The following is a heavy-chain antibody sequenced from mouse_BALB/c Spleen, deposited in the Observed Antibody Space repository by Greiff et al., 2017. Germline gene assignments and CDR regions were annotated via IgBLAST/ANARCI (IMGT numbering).Heavy chain of an antibody. CDR1: GYTFTSYW. J-gene: IGHJ4*01. D-gene: IGHD1-1*01. Sequence: QVQLQQPGAELVKPGASVKLSCKASGYTFTSYWMHWVKQRPGQGLEWIGEIDPSDSYTNYNQKFKGKATLTVDKSSSTAYMQLSSLTSEDSAVYYCARRLGTTVVATNAMDYWGQGTSVTVSS. V-gene: IGHV1-69*02. CDR3: ARRLGTTVVATNAMDY. CDR2: IDPSDSYT.